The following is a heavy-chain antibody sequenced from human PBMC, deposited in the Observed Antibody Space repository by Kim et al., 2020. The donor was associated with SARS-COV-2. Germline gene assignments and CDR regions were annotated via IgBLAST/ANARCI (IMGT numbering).Heavy chain of an antibody. Sequence: GGSLRLSCAASGFTFSSYGMHWVRQAPGKGLEWVAVIWYDGSNKYYADSVKGRFTISRDNSKNTLYLQMNSLRAEDTAVYYCARDIYDTREWGMDVWGQGTTVTVSS. V-gene: IGHV3-33*01. J-gene: IGHJ6*02. CDR3: ARDIYDTREWGMDV. CDR1: GFTFSSYG. D-gene: IGHD3-22*01. CDR2: IWYDGSNK.